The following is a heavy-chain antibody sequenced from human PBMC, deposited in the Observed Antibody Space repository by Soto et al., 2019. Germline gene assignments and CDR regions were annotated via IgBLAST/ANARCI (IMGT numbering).Heavy chain of an antibody. D-gene: IGHD1-7*01. CDR2: IYRTGST. J-gene: IGHJ4*02. CDR1: GGCFTSNNW. CDR3: ASRDPGTSVDY. V-gene: IGHV4-4*02. Sequence: PSETLSLTCAVSGGCFTSNNWWTWVRQPPGQGLEWIGEIYRTGSTNYNPSLKSRVNISLDKSEKQFSLKVTSLTAADTAVYYCASRDPGTSVDYWGQGTLVTVSS.